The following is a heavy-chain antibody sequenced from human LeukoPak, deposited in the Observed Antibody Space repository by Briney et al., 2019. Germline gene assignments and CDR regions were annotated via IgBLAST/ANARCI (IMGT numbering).Heavy chain of an antibody. J-gene: IGHJ2*01. CDR2: IKQDGSEK. CDR3: ARGFYFSMTELYYLDL. D-gene: IGHD2-8*01. Sequence: GGSLRLSCAVSGLNFRSFWMSWVRQAPWKGLEWVANIKQDGSEKFYVDSVKGRFTISRDSAKNSLYLQMNSLRAEDSAVYFCARGFYFSMTELYYLDLWGRGTLVTVSS. CDR1: GLNFRSFW. V-gene: IGHV3-7*04.